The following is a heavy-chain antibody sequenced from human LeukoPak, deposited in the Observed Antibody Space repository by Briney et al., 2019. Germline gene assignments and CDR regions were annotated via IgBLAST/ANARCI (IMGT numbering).Heavy chain of an antibody. CDR2: IYYSGST. D-gene: IGHD2-2*01. CDR3: AREEYCSSTSCYDYFQH. V-gene: IGHV4-59*12. J-gene: IGHJ1*01. Sequence: SETLSLTCTVSGGSISSYYWSWIRQPPGKGLEWIGYIYYSGSTYYNPSLKSRVTISVDTSKNQFSLKLSSVTAADTAVYYCAREEYCSSTSCYDYFQHWGQGTLVTVSS. CDR1: GGSISSYY.